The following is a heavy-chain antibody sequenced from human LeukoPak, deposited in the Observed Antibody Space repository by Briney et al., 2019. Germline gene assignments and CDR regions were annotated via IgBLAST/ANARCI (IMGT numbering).Heavy chain of an antibody. CDR2: INTNTGSP. CDR3: ARSYYYEQYYFDY. V-gene: IGHV7-4-1*02. J-gene: IGHJ4*02. CDR1: GYTFTSFG. D-gene: IGHD3-22*01. Sequence: ASVKVSCKASGYTFTSFGLNWVRQAPGQGLEWMGWINTNTGSPTYAQGFTGRFVFSLDTSVSTAYLQISSLKAEDTAVYYCARSYYYEQYYFDYWGQGTLVTVSS.